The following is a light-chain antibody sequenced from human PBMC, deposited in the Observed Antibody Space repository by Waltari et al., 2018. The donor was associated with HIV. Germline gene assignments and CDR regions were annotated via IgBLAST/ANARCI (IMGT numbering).Light chain of an antibody. CDR2: GAS. CDR3: QNYNSARPT. CDR1: RVISNN. J-gene: IGKJ5*01. V-gene: IGKV1-27*01. Sequence: DFHMTHPPSSLFASVGNRVTFSCAGNRVISNNLAWYQQKPGQVPKLLIYGASTLQSGVPYRFSGSGSGTDFTLTFSRLEPDDVATYYCQNYNSARPTFGQGTRLDIK.